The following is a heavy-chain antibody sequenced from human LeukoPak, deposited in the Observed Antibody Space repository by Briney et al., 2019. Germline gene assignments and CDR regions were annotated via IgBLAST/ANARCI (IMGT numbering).Heavy chain of an antibody. V-gene: IGHV3-23*01. CDR3: GKEGGA. CDR2: IGGRGGST. J-gene: IGHJ5*02. D-gene: IGHD3-16*01. CDR1: GFRFSDFT. Sequence: GGSLRLSCAASGFRFSDFTMTWVRQAPGKGPEWVSAIGGRGGSTYYADSLGGRFTISRDNSKDLVYLQMNSLKVEDTATYYCGKEGGAWGQGTKVTVSS.